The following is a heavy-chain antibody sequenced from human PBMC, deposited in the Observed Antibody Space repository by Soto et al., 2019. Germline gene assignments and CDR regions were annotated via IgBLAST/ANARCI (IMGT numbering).Heavy chain of an antibody. CDR3: ARQELEHRIFHDY. V-gene: IGHV3-11*01. D-gene: IGHD1-1*01. J-gene: IGHJ4*02. CDR1: GFRLGDYF. CDR2: MSFSGNTI. Sequence: QVQLAESGGGSVKPGGSLRLSCVASGFRLGDYFMSWIRQAPGQGLERVAYMSFSGNTINYAHSVHGRFTISRDNAKNSLYLQMNSLRAEETAVYYCARQELEHRIFHDYWGQGSPVTVSA.